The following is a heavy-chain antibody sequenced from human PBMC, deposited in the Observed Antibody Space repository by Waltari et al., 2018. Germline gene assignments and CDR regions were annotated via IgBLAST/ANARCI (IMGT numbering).Heavy chain of an antibody. D-gene: IGHD3-3*01. CDR3: ARGSSLHYDFWSGHDY. V-gene: IGHV3-74*01. CDR1: GFTFSSYW. CDR2: INSDGSST. J-gene: IGHJ4*02. Sequence: EVQLVESGGGLVQPGGSLRLSCAASGFTFSSYWMHWVRQAPGKGLVWVSRINSDGSSTSYADSVKGRFTISRDNAKNTLYLQMNSLRAEDTAVYYCARGSSLHYDFWSGHDYWGQGTLVTVSS.